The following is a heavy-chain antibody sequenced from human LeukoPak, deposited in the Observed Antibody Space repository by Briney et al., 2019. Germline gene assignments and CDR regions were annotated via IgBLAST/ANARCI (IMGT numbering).Heavy chain of an antibody. Sequence: GGSLRLSCAASGFTFSSYSMNWVRQAPGKGLEWVSYISSSSSTIYYADSVKGRFTISRDNAKNSLYLQMNSLRAEDTAVYYCARGPGHDYGDYVPYYYYYMDVWGKGTTVTVSS. CDR1: GFTFSSYS. D-gene: IGHD4-17*01. V-gene: IGHV3-48*01. CDR2: ISSSSSTI. CDR3: ARGPGHDYGDYVPYYYYYMDV. J-gene: IGHJ6*03.